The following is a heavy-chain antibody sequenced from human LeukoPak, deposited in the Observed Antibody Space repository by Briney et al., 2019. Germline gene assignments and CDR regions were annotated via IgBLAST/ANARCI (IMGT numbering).Heavy chain of an antibody. Sequence: ASVKVSCKASGYTFTGYYMHWVRQAPGQGLEWMGWINPNSGGTNYAQKSQGRVTMTRDTSISTAYMELSRLRSDDTAVYYCASSYNYGDYTFDYWGQGTLVTVSS. D-gene: IGHD4-17*01. V-gene: IGHV1-2*02. J-gene: IGHJ4*02. CDR1: GYTFTGYY. CDR3: ASSYNYGDYTFDY. CDR2: INPNSGGT.